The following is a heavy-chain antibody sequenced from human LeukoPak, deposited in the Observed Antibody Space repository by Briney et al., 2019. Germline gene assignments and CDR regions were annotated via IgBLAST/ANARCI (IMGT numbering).Heavy chain of an antibody. V-gene: IGHV3-30-3*01. CDR3: ARSIYDYVWGSYRLEYYFDY. CDR1: GFTFSSYA. D-gene: IGHD3-16*02. J-gene: IGHJ4*02. Sequence: GGSLRLSCAASGFTFSSYAMHWVRQAPGKGLEWVAVISYDGSNKYYADSVKGRFTISRDNSKNTLYLQMNSLRAEDTAVYYCARSIYDYVWGSYRLEYYFDYWGQGTLVTVSS. CDR2: ISYDGSNK.